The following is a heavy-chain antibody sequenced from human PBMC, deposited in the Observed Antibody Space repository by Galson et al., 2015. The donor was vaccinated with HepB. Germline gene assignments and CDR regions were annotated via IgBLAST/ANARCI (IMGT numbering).Heavy chain of an antibody. J-gene: IGHJ3*02. CDR3: AHSWVPRWELWGAFDI. CDR2: IYWDDDK. V-gene: IGHV2-5*02. Sequence: PALVKPTQTLTLTCTFSGFSLSTSGVGVGWIRQPPGKALEWLALIYWDDDKRYSPSLKSRLTITKDTSKNQVVLTMTNMDPVDTATYYCAHSWVPRWELWGAFDIWGQGTMVTVSS. D-gene: IGHD1-26*01. CDR1: GFSLSTSGVG.